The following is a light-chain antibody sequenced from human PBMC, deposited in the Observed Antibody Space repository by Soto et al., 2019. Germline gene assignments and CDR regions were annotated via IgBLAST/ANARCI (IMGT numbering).Light chain of an antibody. CDR3: QQSYSTPYT. J-gene: IGKJ2*01. Sequence: DIQMTQSPSSLSASVRDRVTITCRASQSISTNLNWYQQKPGKAPKLLIYYASSLQSGVPSRFSGSGSGTDLTLTISSLQPEDFATYYCQQSYSTPYTFGQGTKVDIK. V-gene: IGKV1-39*01. CDR2: YAS. CDR1: QSISTN.